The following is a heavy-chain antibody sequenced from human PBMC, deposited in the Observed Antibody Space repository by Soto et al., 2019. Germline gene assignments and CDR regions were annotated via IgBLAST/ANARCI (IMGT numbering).Heavy chain of an antibody. V-gene: IGHV4-34*01. D-gene: IGHD1-7*01. J-gene: IGHJ4*02. CDR3: ARGVVWNSGIDY. CDR1: GGSFSGYY. Sequence: SETRSLTCAVEGGSFSGYYWSWIRQPPGKGLEWIGEINHSGSTNYNPSLKSRVTISVDTSKNQFSLKLSSVTAADTAVYYCARGVVWNSGIDYWGQGTLVTVSS. CDR2: INHSGST.